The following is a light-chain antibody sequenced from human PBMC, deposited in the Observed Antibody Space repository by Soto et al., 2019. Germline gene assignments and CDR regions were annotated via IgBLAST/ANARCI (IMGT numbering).Light chain of an antibody. J-gene: IGKJ1*01. CDR2: AAS. V-gene: IGKV1-39*01. CDR1: HNTRGY. CDR3: QQSYSTPWT. Sequence: DIQMTQSPSSLSASVRDRVTLTCRASHNTRGYLNWYQQKPGKAPKLLIYAASNLQSGIPSRFSGSGSETDFTLTISSLQPEDFATYYCQQSYSTPWTVGQGTKVDIK.